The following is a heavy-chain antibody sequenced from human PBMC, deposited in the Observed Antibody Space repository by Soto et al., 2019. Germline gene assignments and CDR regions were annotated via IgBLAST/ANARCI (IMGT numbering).Heavy chain of an antibody. CDR2: ISGSGGST. Sequence: QPWGSLRLCCAASGFPVNSYAMSWVRKAPGKGLEWVSAISGSGGSTNYADSVKGRFNIARDNSKNTLYVQMNSLRAEDTAVYYCAKGHYPNLRVLETTYFFAYWGQRTLVTVSS. CDR1: GFPVNSYA. J-gene: IGHJ4*02. D-gene: IGHD2-8*02. V-gene: IGHV3-23*01. CDR3: AKGHYPNLRVLETTYFFAY.